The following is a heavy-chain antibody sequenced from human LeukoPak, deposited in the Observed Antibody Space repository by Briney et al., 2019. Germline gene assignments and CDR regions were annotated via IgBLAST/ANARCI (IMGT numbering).Heavy chain of an antibody. V-gene: IGHV3-48*04. CDR1: GFTFSSYS. CDR2: ISSSSSTI. J-gene: IGHJ4*02. Sequence: GGSLRLSCEAYGFTFSSYSMNWVRQAPGKGLEWVSYISSSSSTIYYADSVKGRFTISRDNAKNSLYLQMNSLRAQDTAVYYCARVGYSLDYWGQGTLVTVSS. D-gene: IGHD5-18*01. CDR3: ARVGYSLDY.